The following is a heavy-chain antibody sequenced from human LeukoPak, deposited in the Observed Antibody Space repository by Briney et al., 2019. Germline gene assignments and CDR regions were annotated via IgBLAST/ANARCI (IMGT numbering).Heavy chain of an antibody. CDR3: ASWAGRSGYYYEFDY. Sequence: ASVKVSCKASGHTFTSYYMHWVRQAPGQGLEWMGIINPSGGSTSYAQKFQGRVTMTRDTSTSTVYMELSSLRSEDTAVYYCASWAGRSGYYYEFDYWGQGTLVTVSS. J-gene: IGHJ4*02. V-gene: IGHV1-46*01. CDR1: GHTFTSYY. CDR2: INPSGGST. D-gene: IGHD3-22*01.